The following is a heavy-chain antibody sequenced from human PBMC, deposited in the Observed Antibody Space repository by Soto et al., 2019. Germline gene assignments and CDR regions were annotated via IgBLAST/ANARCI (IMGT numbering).Heavy chain of an antibody. CDR3: ATDVRKGYTTREVWELDY. V-gene: IGHV1-2*04. J-gene: IGHJ4*02. D-gene: IGHD1-26*01. CDR2: RNQHSGGA. CDR1: GYTFAASS. Sequence: VHLVQSGAEVKKPGASVKVSCKAPGYTFAASSIHWVRPVPGQGVDWTGWRNQHSGGASFAQKFQGWVTMTRDTAMNTVSIEMRSLQAGDTTLYYCATDVRKGYTTREVWELDYWGQGTLVTGSS.